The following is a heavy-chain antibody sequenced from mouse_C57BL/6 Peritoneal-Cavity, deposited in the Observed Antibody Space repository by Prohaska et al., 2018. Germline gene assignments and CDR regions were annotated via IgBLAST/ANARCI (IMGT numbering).Heavy chain of an antibody. V-gene: IGHV10-1*01. CDR2: IRSKSNNYAT. J-gene: IGHJ2*01. D-gene: IGHD1-1*01. Sequence: VRQAPGKGSDWVARIRSKSNNYATYHADSVKDRFTISRDDSESMHYLQMNNLKTEDTAMYYSVRQMEFVRWCYFDSRGQYTTLAVSS. CDR3: VRQMEFVRWCYFDS.